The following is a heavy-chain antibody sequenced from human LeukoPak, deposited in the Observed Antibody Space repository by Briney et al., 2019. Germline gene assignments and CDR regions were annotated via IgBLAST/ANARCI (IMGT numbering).Heavy chain of an antibody. V-gene: IGHV3-21*01. CDR1: GFTFSSYS. CDR2: ISSSSSYI. D-gene: IGHD2-2*02. Sequence: GGSLRPSCAASGFTFSSYSMNWVRQAPGKGLEWVSSISSSSSYIYCADSVKGRFTISRDNAKNSLYLQMNSLRAEDTAVYYCARSKDDWDDYTVDYWGQGTLVTVSS. CDR3: ARSKDDWDDYTVDY. J-gene: IGHJ4*02.